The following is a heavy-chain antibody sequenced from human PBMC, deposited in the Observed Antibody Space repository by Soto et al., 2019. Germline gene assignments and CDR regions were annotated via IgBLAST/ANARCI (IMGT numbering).Heavy chain of an antibody. CDR3: AREPRYCRGGSCSITGDAYDI. CDR1: GFIVSDTY. Sequence: EVQLVESGGGLVQPGGSLRLSCTASGFIVSDTYVNWVRQAPGKGLEWVSDISHRGDTHYADSVRGRFSLSRDISDNTLHLQMNNLRVEDTAVYYCAREPRYCRGGSCSITGDAYDIWGQGTMVTVSS. V-gene: IGHV3-66*01. D-gene: IGHD2-15*01. J-gene: IGHJ3*02. CDR2: ISHRGDT.